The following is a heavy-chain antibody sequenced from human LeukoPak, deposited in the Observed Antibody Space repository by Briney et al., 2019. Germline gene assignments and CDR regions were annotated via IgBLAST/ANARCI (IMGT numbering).Heavy chain of an antibody. CDR2: VHYSGST. V-gene: IGHV4-59*01. Sequence: SETLSLTCTVSGGSISSYYWSWIRQPPGKGLEWIGYVHYSGSTNYNPSLKSRVTISVDASKNQFSLKLSSVTTADTAVYYCARVEEGYGSGRRGNFYYYHMDVWGKGTTVTISS. D-gene: IGHD3-10*01. CDR1: GGSISSYY. CDR3: ARVEEGYGSGRRGNFYYYHMDV. J-gene: IGHJ6*03.